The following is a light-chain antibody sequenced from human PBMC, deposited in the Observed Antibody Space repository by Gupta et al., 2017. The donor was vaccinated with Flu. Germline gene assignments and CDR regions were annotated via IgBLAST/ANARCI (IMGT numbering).Light chain of an antibody. J-gene: IGKJ4*01. CDR1: QGIRED. CDR2: AAF. Sequence: ILLTTSPSSLSASVGDRVTITCRASQGIREDLGWYQQKPGKAPKRLIYAAFNVQSGVPSRFSGSGFGTELTVTISSLQPEDLATYYCQHYNSHPFTFGRGTKVDIK. CDR3: QHYNSHPFT. V-gene: IGKV1-17*01.